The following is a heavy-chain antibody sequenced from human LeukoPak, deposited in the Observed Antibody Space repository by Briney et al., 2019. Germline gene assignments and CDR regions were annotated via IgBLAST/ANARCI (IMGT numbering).Heavy chain of an antibody. CDR1: GGSISSGSYY. D-gene: IGHD2-2*01. V-gene: IGHV4-61*02. CDR2: TYTCGST. J-gene: IGHJ4*02. CDR3: AKVASHQLLTHYFDY. Sequence: SETLSLTCTVSGGSISSGSYYWGWIRHPAGKGLDGFGRTYTCGSTNYNPSLKSRVTISVDTSKNQFSLKLSSVTAADTAVYYCAKVASHQLLTHYFDYWGQGTLVTVSS.